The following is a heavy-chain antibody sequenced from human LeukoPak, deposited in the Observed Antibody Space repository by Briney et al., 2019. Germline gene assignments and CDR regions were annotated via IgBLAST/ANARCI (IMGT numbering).Heavy chain of an antibody. CDR2: IKQDGSEK. J-gene: IGHJ4*02. CDR1: GFTFSSYW. V-gene: IGHV3-7*01. CDR3: ARDRGSSSWWIDY. Sequence: GGSLRLSCAASGFTFSSYWMSWVRQAPGKGLEWVANIKQDGSEKYYVDSVKGRFTISRDNAKSSLYLQMNSLRAEDTAVYYCARDRGSSSWWIDYWGQGTLVTVSS. D-gene: IGHD6-13*01.